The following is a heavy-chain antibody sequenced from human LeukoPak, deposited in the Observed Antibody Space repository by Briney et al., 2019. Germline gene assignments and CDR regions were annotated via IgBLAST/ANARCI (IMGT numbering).Heavy chain of an antibody. Sequence: SETLSLTCTVSGGSISSSSYYWGWIRQPPGKGLEWIGSIYYSGSTYYNPSLKSRVTISVDTSKNQFSLKLSSVTAADTAVYYCARRAIFEDHPRILYYFDYWGQGTLVTVSS. CDR2: IYYSGST. CDR1: GGSISSSSYY. V-gene: IGHV4-39*07. J-gene: IGHJ4*02. D-gene: IGHD3-3*01. CDR3: ARRAIFEDHPRILYYFDY.